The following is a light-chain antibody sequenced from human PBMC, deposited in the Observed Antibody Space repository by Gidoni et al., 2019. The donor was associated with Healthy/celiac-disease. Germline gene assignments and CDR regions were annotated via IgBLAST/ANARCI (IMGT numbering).Light chain of an antibody. CDR2: HDS. Sequence: SYELTQPPSVSVSPGQTASITCSGDKLGDKYACWYQQKPGQSPVLVIYHDSKRPSGIPERFSGSNSGNTATLTICGTQAMDEADYYCQAWDSYVVFGGGTKLTVL. V-gene: IGLV3-1*01. J-gene: IGLJ2*01. CDR3: QAWDSYVV. CDR1: KLGDKY.